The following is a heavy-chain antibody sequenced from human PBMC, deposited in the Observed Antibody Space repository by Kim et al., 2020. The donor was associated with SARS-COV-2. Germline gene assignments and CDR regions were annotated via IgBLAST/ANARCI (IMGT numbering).Heavy chain of an antibody. D-gene: IGHD3-22*01. J-gene: IGHJ6*02. CDR1: GFTFSSYG. CDR2: ISYDGSNK. CDR3: AKADEVQWRKYYYDSLTSMDV. V-gene: IGHV3-30*18. Sequence: GGSLRLSCAASGFTFSSYGMHWVRQAPGKGLEWVAVISYDGSNKYYADSVKGRFTISRDNSKNTLYLQMNSLRAEDTAVYYCAKADEVQWRKYYYDSLTSMDVWGQGTTVTVSS.